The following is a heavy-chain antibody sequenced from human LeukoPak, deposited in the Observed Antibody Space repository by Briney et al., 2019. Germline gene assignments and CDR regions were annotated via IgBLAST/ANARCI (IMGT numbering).Heavy chain of an antibody. J-gene: IGHJ6*02. V-gene: IGHV3-11*01. Sequence: GGSLRLSCAASGFTFSDYYMSWIRQAPGKGLEWVSYISSSGSTIYYADSVKGRFTISRDNAKNSLYLQMNSLRAEDTAVYYCARDLDWELPKPSYYYYYGMDVWGQGTRSPSP. D-gene: IGHD1-26*01. CDR3: ARDLDWELPKPSYYYYYGMDV. CDR2: ISSSGSTI. CDR1: GFTFSDYY.